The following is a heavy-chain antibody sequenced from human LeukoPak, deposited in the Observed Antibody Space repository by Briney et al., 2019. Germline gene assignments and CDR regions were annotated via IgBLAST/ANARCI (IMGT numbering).Heavy chain of an antibody. V-gene: IGHV3-21*01. CDR3: ARAPFPIVGATKGDY. D-gene: IGHD1-26*01. Sequence: GGSLRLSCAASGFTFSCYSMNWVPQAPGKGLEWVSSISSSGSYIYYADSVKGRFTISRDNAKNSLYLQMNSLRAEDTAVYYCARAPFPIVGATKGDYWGQGTLVTVSS. CDR1: GFTFSCYS. J-gene: IGHJ4*02. CDR2: ISSSGSYI.